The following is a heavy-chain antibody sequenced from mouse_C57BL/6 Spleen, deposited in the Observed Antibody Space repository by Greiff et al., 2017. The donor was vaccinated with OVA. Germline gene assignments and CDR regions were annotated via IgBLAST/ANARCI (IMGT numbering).Heavy chain of an antibody. Sequence: VQLQQSGPELVKPGASVKISCKASGYAFSSSWMNWVKQRPGKGLEWIGRIYPGDGDTNYNGKFKGKATLTADKSSSTAYMQLSSLTSEDSAVYFCARSPPYYSNYVPDYWGQGTTLTVSS. V-gene: IGHV1-82*01. CDR2: IYPGDGDT. D-gene: IGHD2-5*01. CDR1: GYAFSSSW. J-gene: IGHJ2*01. CDR3: ARSPPYYSNYVPDY.